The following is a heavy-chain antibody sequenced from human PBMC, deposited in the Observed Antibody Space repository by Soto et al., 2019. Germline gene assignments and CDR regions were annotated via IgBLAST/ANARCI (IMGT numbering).Heavy chain of an antibody. CDR1: GFTFNTYW. V-gene: IGHV3-7*03. J-gene: IGHJ5*01. Sequence: EVQLVESGGGLVQPGGSLRLSCAVSGFTFNTYWMSWVRQAPGKGLEWVGNINQDGSEKHYVDSVKGRFIISRDNGESSMYLQMNSLRVEDTAVYYCARGSIPVAAYDWFDSRGQGSLVTVSS. CDR3: ARGSIPVAAYDWFDS. CDR2: INQDGSEK. D-gene: IGHD2-2*01.